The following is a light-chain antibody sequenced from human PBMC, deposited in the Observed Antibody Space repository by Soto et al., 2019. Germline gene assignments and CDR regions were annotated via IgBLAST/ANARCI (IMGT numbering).Light chain of an antibody. CDR1: SSNIGSFYD. V-gene: IGLV1-40*01. J-gene: IGLJ2*01. CDR3: QSYDNSLNHVV. Sequence: QSVLTQPPSVSGAPGQRVTIPCTGSSSNIGSFYDVHWYQQLPGTVPKLLIYGDNTRPSGVPDRFSGSKSGTAASLAITGLHAEDEAYYYCQSYDNSLNHVVFGGGTKVTVL. CDR2: GDN.